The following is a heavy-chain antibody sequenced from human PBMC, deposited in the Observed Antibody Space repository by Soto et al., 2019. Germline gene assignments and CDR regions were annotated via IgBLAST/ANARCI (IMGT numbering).Heavy chain of an antibody. CDR3: ARNHAFDI. V-gene: IGHV4-59*01. CDR1: GGSISSYY. CDR2: IYTGST. J-gene: IGHJ3*02. Sequence: QVQLQESGPGLVKPSETLSLTCTVSGGSISSYYWNWIRQPPGKGLEWIGYIYTGSTNYNPSLKGRVTISVATSKNHFSLKLSSVTAADTAVYYCARNHAFDIWGQGTMVTVSS.